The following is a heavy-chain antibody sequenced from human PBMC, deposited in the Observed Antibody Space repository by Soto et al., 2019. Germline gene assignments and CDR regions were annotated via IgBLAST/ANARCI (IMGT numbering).Heavy chain of an antibody. V-gene: IGHV3-9*01. CDR3: AKDLGSSGSEGDAFDI. D-gene: IGHD3-22*01. CDR1: GFTFDDYA. Sequence: EVQLVESGGGLVQPGRSLRLSCAASGFTFDDYAMHWVRQATGKGLVWVSGISWNSGSIGYADSVKGRFTISRDNAKNSLYLQMNSLRAEDTALYYCAKDLGSSGSEGDAFDIWGQGTMVTVSS. CDR2: ISWNSGSI. J-gene: IGHJ3*02.